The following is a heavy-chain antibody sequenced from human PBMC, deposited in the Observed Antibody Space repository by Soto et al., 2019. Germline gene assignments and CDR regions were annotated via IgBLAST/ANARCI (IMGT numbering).Heavy chain of an antibody. Sequence: QVQLVESGGGVVQPGRSLRLSCAASGFTFSSYGMHWVRQAPGKGLEWVAVTSYDGSNKYYADSVKGRFTISRDNSKNTLYLQMNSLRAEDTAVYYCAKEEAIVNPWYFDLWGRGTLVTVSS. CDR1: GFTFSSYG. CDR2: TSYDGSNK. V-gene: IGHV3-30*18. CDR3: AKEEAIVNPWYFDL. J-gene: IGHJ2*01. D-gene: IGHD5-18*01.